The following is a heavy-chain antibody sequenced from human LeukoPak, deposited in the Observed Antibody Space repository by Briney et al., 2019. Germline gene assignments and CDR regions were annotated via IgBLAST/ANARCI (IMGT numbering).Heavy chain of an antibody. D-gene: IGHD1-1*01. CDR1: GDSMSSGDYY. CDR2: IYTGGTA. V-gene: IGHV4-61*02. Sequence: SETLSLTCSVSGDSMSSGDYYWSWIRQPAGKGLEWIGRIYTGGTANYNPSLKGRVSISVDTSKNQLSLKLSSVTAADTAVYYCARDRTGWNDAFDYWGQGTLVTVSS. J-gene: IGHJ4*02. CDR3: ARDRTGWNDAFDY.